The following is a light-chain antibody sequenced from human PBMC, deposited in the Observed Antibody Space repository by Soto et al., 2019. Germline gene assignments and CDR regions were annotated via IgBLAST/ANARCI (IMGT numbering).Light chain of an antibody. Sequence: DIQMTQSPSTLSASVGDRVTITCRASQSISSWLAWYQQKPGKAPKLLIYKASSLESGVPLRFSGSGAGTEITLTVSSLKPDNFTTYYCQQYDRSPYTFRQGTQLEIK. J-gene: IGKJ2*01. CDR2: KAS. V-gene: IGKV1-5*03. CDR3: QQYDRSPYT. CDR1: QSISSW.